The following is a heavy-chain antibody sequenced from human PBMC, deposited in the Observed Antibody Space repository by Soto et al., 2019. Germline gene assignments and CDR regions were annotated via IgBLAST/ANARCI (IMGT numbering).Heavy chain of an antibody. CDR2: INSDGSST. Sequence: EVQLVESGGGLVQPGGSLRLSCAASGFTFSSYWMHWVRQAPGKGLVWVSRINSDGSSTSYADSVKGRFTISRDNAKNTLYLQMNSLRAEDTAVYYCAREETHRYYYYGMDVWGQGTTVTVSS. CDR3: AREETHRYYYYGMDV. J-gene: IGHJ6*02. V-gene: IGHV3-74*01. CDR1: GFTFSSYW.